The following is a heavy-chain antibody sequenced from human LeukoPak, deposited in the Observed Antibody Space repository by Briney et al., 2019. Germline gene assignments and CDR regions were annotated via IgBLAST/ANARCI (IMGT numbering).Heavy chain of an antibody. Sequence: GGSLRLSCAASGFTFSSYGMHWVRQAPGKGLEWVAFIRYDGSNRYYADSVKGRFTISRDNSKNTLYLQMNSLRAEDTAVYYCAKGPCQLLPFDYWGQGTLVTVSS. J-gene: IGHJ4*02. CDR1: GFTFSSYG. V-gene: IGHV3-30*02. CDR2: IRYDGSNR. D-gene: IGHD2-2*01. CDR3: AKGPCQLLPFDY.